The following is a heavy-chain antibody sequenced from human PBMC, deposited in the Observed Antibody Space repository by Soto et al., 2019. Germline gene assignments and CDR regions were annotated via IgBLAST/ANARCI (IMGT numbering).Heavy chain of an antibody. CDR1: GFTVSSNY. CDR2: IYSGGST. V-gene: IGHV3-53*01. D-gene: IGHD3-3*01. J-gene: IGHJ6*02. Sequence: LSCAASGFTVSSNYMSWVRQAPGKGLEWVSVIYSGGSTYYADSVKGRFTISRDNSKNTLYLQMNSLRAEDTAVYYCGAAYYDFWSGYYRYYYYYGMDVWGQGTTVTVSS. CDR3: GAAYYDFWSGYYRYYYYYGMDV.